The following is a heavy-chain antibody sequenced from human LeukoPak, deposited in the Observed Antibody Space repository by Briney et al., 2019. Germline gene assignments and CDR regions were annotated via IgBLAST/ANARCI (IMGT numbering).Heavy chain of an antibody. J-gene: IGHJ5*02. V-gene: IGHV3-21*01. Sequence: PGGSLRLSCAASGFTFSSYSMNWVRQAPGKGLEWVASISSSSSYIYYADSVKGRFTISRDNAKNSLYLQMNSLRAEDTAVYYCARTSSSWSNNWFDPWGPGTLVTVSS. CDR3: ARTSSSWSNNWFDP. D-gene: IGHD6-13*01. CDR2: ISSSSSYI. CDR1: GFTFSSYS.